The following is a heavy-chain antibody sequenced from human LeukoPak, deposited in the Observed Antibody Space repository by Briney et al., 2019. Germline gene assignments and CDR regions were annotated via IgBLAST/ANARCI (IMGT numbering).Heavy chain of an antibody. V-gene: IGHV1-46*01. CDR1: GYTFTGYY. CDR3: ARDLAMVRGVTYNFDY. D-gene: IGHD3-10*01. Sequence: ASVKVSCKASGYTFTGYYMHRVRQAPGQGLEWMGIINPSGGSTSYAQKFQGRVTMTRDTSSSTVYMELSSLRSEDTAVYYCARDLAMVRGVTYNFDYWGQGTLVTVSS. J-gene: IGHJ4*02. CDR2: INPSGGST.